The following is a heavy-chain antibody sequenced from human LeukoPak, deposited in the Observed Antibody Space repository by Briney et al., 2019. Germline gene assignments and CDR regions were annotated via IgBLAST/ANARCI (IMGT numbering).Heavy chain of an antibody. Sequence: GGSLRLSCAASGFTFSSYAMHWVRQAPGKGLEWVAVISYDGSNKYYADSVKGRFTISRDNAKNSLYLQMNSLRAEDTGVYYCARGNYFDYWGQGTLVTVSS. CDR3: ARGNYFDY. CDR2: ISYDGSNK. J-gene: IGHJ4*02. V-gene: IGHV3-30*07. CDR1: GFTFSSYA. D-gene: IGHD3-10*01.